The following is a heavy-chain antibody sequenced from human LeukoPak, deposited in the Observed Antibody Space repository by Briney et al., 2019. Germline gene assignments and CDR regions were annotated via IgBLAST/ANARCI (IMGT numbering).Heavy chain of an antibody. CDR2: ISGSGGST. V-gene: IGHV3-23*01. CDR1: GFTFSSYS. CDR3: AKDAKKIVVVPAANDY. Sequence: GGSLRLSCAASGFTFSSYSMNWVRQAPGKGLEWVSAISGSGGSTYYADSVKGRFTISRDNSKNTLYLQMNSLRAEDTAVYYCAKDAKKIVVVPAANDYWGQGTLVTVSS. D-gene: IGHD2-2*01. J-gene: IGHJ4*02.